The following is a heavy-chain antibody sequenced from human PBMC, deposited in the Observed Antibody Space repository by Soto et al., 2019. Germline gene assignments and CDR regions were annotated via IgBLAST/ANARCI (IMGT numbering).Heavy chain of an antibody. D-gene: IGHD1-20*01. CDR1: GGSVSSGNYF. J-gene: IGHJ3*01. Sequence: QLQLQESGPGLVKPAETLSLKCAVSGGSVSSGNYFWGWIRQPPGKGLEWIGNIYYNGDTYYSPSLKSRVPMSIDTAQNQFSLRLTSVTAADTAVYYCARRLIDNWNLRHAFDFWGQGTLVTVSS. CDR2: IYYNGDT. CDR3: ARRLIDNWNLRHAFDF. V-gene: IGHV4-39*01.